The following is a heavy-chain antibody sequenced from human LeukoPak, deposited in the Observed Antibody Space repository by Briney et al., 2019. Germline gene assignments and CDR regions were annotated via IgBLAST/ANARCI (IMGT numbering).Heavy chain of an antibody. CDR3: ARRGRSSNYFDY. CDR1: GYTFTSYD. CDR2: MNPNSGNT. Sequence: ASVKVSCKASGYTFTSYDINWVRQATGQGLEWMGWMNPNSGNTGYAQKFQGRVTMTRNTSIRTAYMELSSLRSEDTAVYYCARRGRSSNYFDYWGQGTLVTVSS. J-gene: IGHJ4*02. D-gene: IGHD6-6*01. V-gene: IGHV1-8*01.